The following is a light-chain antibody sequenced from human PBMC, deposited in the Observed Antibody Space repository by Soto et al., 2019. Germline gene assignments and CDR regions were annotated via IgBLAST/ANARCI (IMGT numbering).Light chain of an antibody. J-gene: IGKJ1*01. CDR2: GAS. CDR3: LQYGTPWWT. V-gene: IGKV3-20*01. CDR1: QSVPANY. Sequence: EIVLTQSPGTLSLSPGERVTLSCGASQSVPANYLAWYQQKPGQAPRLLIYGASNRATGIPDRFSGSGSGTDFILTVSSLEPEDFAVYFCLQYGTPWWTFGQGATVEIK.